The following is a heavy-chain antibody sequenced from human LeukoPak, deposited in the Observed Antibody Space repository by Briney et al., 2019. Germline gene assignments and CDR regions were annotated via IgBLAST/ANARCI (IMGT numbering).Heavy chain of an antibody. V-gene: IGHV1-46*01. CDR3: ARSLDSSSRYLPFDD. CDR1: GYTFTHYY. J-gene: IGHJ4*02. D-gene: IGHD6-13*01. Sequence: ASVKVSCKTSGYTFTHYYIHWVRQAPGQGLEWMGIINPSGGSTNYAQTFQGRLSMTRDTSTSTVYMELSSLRSEDTAVYYCARSLDSSSRYLPFDDWGQGTLVTVSS. CDR2: INPSGGST.